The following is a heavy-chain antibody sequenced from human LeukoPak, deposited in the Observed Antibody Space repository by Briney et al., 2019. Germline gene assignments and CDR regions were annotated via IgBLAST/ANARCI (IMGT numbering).Heavy chain of an antibody. D-gene: IGHD1-26*01. J-gene: IGHJ4*02. CDR2: IFPSGGEI. CDR3: TRDPIVGAPDYFDY. V-gene: IGHV3-23*01. Sequence: GGSLRLSCAASGFTFSTFAMIWVRQPPGKGLEWVSSIFPSGGEIHYADSVKGRFTISRDNSKNTLYLQMNSLRAEDTAVYYCTRDPIVGAPDYFDYWGQGTLVTVSS. CDR1: GFTFSTFA.